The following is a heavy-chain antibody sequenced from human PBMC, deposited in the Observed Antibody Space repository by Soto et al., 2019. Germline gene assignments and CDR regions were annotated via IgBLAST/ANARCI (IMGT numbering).Heavy chain of an antibody. CDR1: GYTFTGYY. D-gene: IGHD3-22*01. J-gene: IGHJ4*02. CDR2: INPNSGGT. Sequence: QVQLVQSGAEVKKPGASVKVSCKASGYTFTGYYMHWVRQAPGQGLEWMGWINPNSGGTNYAQKFQGRVTMTRDTSISTAYMELSRLRSDDTAVYYCARSKLLSDSSGYPVPDYWGQGTLVTVSS. V-gene: IGHV1-2*02. CDR3: ARSKLLSDSSGYPVPDY.